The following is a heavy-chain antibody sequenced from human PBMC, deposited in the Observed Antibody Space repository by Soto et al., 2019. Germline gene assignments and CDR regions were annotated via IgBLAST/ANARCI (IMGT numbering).Heavy chain of an antibody. J-gene: IGHJ4*02. CDR2: ITRDGGRT. D-gene: IGHD6-19*01. V-gene: IGHV3-23*01. Sequence: EVQLLGSGGGSAQPGGSLRLSCAASGFTFSSQEMTWVRQAPGKGLEWVSGITRDGGRTYYADSVKGRFTISRDNSQNTVYLQLNSLRAEDTAKYFCACLAGSSRAPYWGPLDYWGQEILVTVSS. CDR1: GFTFSSQE. CDR3: ACLAGSSRAPYWGPLDY.